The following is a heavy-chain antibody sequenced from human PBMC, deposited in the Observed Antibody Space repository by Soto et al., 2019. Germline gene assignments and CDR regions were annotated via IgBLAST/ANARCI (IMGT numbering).Heavy chain of an antibody. CDR3: ARDPTSYKKFGWFDP. CDR1: GFTFSSYA. Sequence: GGSLRLSCAASGFTFSSYAMSWVRQAPGKGLEWVSAISGSGGSTYYADSVKGRFTISRDNSKNTLYLQMNSLRAEDTAVYYCARDPTSYKKFGWFDPWGQGTLVTVSS. V-gene: IGHV3-23*01. CDR2: ISGSGGST. D-gene: IGHD1-20*01. J-gene: IGHJ5*02.